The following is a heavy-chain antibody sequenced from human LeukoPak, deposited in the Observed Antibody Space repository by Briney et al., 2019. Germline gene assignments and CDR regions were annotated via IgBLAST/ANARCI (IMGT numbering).Heavy chain of an antibody. Sequence: GSLRLSCAASGFTFRSYRMHWVRQAPGKGLVWFSRINTEGTSTTYADFVKGRFTISRDNAKNTLYLQMNSLRAEDTAVYYCARDYDRYYMDVWGKGTTVTVSS. D-gene: IGHD3-3*01. CDR1: GFTFRSYR. CDR2: INTEGTST. CDR3: ARDYDRYYMDV. V-gene: IGHV3-74*01. J-gene: IGHJ6*03.